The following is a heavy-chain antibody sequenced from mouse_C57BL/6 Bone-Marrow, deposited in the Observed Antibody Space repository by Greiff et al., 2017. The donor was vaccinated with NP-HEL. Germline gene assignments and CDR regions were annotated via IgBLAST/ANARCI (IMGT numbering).Heavy chain of an antibody. CDR2: FHPYNDDT. CDR3: ARSFYDGYYDYAMDY. Sequence: QVQLQQSGAELVKPGASVKMSCKASGYTFTTYPIEWMKQNQGKSLEWIGNFHPYNDDTKYNEKFKGKATLTVEKSSSTVYLELSRLTSDDSAVYYCARSFYDGYYDYAMDYWGQGTSVTVSS. CDR1: GYTFTTYP. D-gene: IGHD2-3*01. V-gene: IGHV1-47*01. J-gene: IGHJ4*01.